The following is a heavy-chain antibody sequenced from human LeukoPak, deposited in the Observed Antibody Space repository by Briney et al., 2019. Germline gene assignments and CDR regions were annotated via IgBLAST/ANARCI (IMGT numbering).Heavy chain of an antibody. CDR3: ARGGVRFDT. V-gene: IGHV4-59*01. CDR2: IYYTGSI. J-gene: IGHJ5*02. Sequence: PSETLSLTCTVSGDSISDYYWSWIRQSPGKGLEWIGYIYYTGSIKYNPSLKSRVTMSVDTSKNHFSLKLSSVITADTAVYYCARGGVRFDTWGQGTLVTVSS. CDR1: GDSISDYY. D-gene: IGHD1-26*01.